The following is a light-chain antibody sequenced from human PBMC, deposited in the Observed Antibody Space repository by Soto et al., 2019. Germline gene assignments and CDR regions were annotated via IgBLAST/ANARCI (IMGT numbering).Light chain of an antibody. V-gene: IGKV1-33*01. Sequence: DTQMTQSPSSLSASVGDRVTITCHASQDITNFLNWYQQKSGKAPKLLIYAASNLETGVPSRFSGGGSGTDFTFTISSLQPEDIATYYCQQYDLFPWTFGQGTKVEIK. CDR1: QDITNF. CDR2: AAS. J-gene: IGKJ1*01. CDR3: QQYDLFPWT.